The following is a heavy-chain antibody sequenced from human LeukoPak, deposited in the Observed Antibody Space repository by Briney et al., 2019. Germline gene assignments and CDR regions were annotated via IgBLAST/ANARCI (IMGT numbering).Heavy chain of an antibody. D-gene: IGHD2-2*03. J-gene: IGHJ4*02. CDR2: ISGSGGST. CDR3: AKAYGYCSSTSCYRDYYFDY. CDR1: GFTFSSYA. V-gene: IGHV3-23*01. Sequence: PGGSLRLSCAASGFTFSSYAMSWVRQAPGKGLEWVSAISGSGGSTYYADSVKGRFTFSRDNSKNTLYLQMNGLRAEDTAVYYCAKAYGYCSSTSCYRDYYFDYWGQGTLVTVSS.